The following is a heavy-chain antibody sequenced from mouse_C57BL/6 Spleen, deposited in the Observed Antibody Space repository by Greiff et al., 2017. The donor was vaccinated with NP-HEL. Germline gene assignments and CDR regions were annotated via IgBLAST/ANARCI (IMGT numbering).Heavy chain of an antibody. CDR1: GFSLTSYG. Sequence: QVQLQQSGPGLVQPSQSLSITCTVSGFSLTSYGVHWVRQSPGKGLEWLGVIWSGGSTDYNAAFISRLSISKDNSKSQVFFKMNSLQADDTAIYYCASQLGLYLYFDVWGTGTTVTVSS. V-gene: IGHV2-2*01. J-gene: IGHJ1*03. CDR2: IWSGGST. D-gene: IGHD4-1*02. CDR3: ASQLGLYLYFDV.